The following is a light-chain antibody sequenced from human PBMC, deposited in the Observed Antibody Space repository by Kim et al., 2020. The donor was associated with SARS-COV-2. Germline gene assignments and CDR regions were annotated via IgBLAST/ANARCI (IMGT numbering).Light chain of an antibody. CDR2: GAS. V-gene: IGKV3-15*01. CDR3: HKYVAGYT. J-gene: IGKJ2*01. Sequence: EVVMTQSPATLSVSPGERATLSCRTSQSVSSNLAWFQQKPGQAPRLLIYGASTRATGIPARFSGSGSGTEFTLTINSLQSEDFAVYYCHKYVAGYTFGQGTKLEI. CDR1: QSVSSN.